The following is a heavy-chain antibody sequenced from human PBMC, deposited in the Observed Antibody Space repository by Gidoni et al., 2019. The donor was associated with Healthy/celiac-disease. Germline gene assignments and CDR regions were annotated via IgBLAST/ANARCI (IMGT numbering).Heavy chain of an antibody. CDR1: GFTFSSSG. D-gene: IGHD2-21*02. CDR3: AKDHGTCGGDCYSDFQH. V-gene: IGHV3-30*18. J-gene: IGHJ1*01. Sequence: QVQLVESGGGVVQPGRSLRLSCAASGFTFSSSGMHWVRQAPGKGLEWVAVISYDGSNKYYADSVKGRFTISRDNSKNTLYLQMNSLRAEDTAVYYCAKDHGTCGGDCYSDFQHWGQGTLVTVSS. CDR2: ISYDGSNK.